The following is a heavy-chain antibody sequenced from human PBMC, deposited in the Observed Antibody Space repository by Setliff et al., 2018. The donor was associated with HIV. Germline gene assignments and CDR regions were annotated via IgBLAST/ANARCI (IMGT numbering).Heavy chain of an antibody. V-gene: IGHV4-59*12. CDR2: IYYSGST. CDR1: GGSISSYY. D-gene: IGHD3-22*01. CDR3: AGDSGYPSNWFDP. J-gene: IGHJ5*02. Sequence: SETLSLTCTVSGGSISSYYWSWIRQPPGKGLEWIGYIYYSGSTNYNPSLKSRVTISVDTSKNQFSLKLSSVTAADTAMYFCAGDSGYPSNWFDPWGQGILVTAPQ.